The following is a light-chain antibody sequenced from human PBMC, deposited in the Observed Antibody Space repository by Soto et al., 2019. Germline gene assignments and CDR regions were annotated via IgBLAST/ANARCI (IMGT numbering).Light chain of an antibody. V-gene: IGKV1-5*01. CDR3: QHYSSVWA. Sequence: DIQMTQSPSTLSSSVGDRVTITCRASQSISRGLAWYQQKPGKAPNILIYDASTLESGVPSRLSGSGSGAEFTLTISCLHPDDFATYYCQHYSSVWAFGQGTKVDIK. CDR1: QSISRG. J-gene: IGKJ1*01. CDR2: DAS.